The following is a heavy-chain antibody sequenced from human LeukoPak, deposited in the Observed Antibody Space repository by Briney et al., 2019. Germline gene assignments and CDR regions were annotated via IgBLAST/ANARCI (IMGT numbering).Heavy chain of an antibody. CDR2: IYSGGST. D-gene: IGHD6-6*01. V-gene: IGHV3-53*01. Sequence: PGGSLRLSCSASGFTVSSSYMSWVRQAPGKGLKWVSVIYSGGSTYYADSVKSRFTISRDNSKNTLYLQMNSLRIEDTAVYYCARVAFRSSSYISGIDYWGQGTLVTVSS. J-gene: IGHJ4*02. CDR3: ARVAFRSSSYISGIDY. CDR1: GFTVSSSY.